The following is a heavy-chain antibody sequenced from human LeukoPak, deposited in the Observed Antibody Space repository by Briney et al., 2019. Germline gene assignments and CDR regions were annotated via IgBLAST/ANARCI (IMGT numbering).Heavy chain of an antibody. CDR3: ARVEYSYSHGY. Sequence: PSETLSLTCTVSGYSISSGYYWSWIRQPPGKGLEWIGSIYHSGSTYYNPSLKSRVTISVDTSKNQFSLKLSSVTAADTAVYYCARVEYSYSHGYWGQGTLVTVSS. CDR2: IYHSGST. J-gene: IGHJ4*02. D-gene: IGHD5-18*01. V-gene: IGHV4-38-2*02. CDR1: GYSISSGYY.